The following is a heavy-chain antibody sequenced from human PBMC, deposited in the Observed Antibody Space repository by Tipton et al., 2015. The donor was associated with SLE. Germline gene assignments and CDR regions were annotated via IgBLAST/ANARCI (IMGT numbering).Heavy chain of an antibody. Sequence: SLRLSCAVYGGSFSGYYWSWIRQPPGKGLEWVSYISSSSSTIYYADSVKGRFTTSRDNAKNSLYLQMNSLRAEDTAVYYCAREEQQLVDGYSSGWYDWGDYWGQGTLVTVSS. D-gene: IGHD6-19*01. CDR1: GGSFSGYY. V-gene: IGHV3-11*04. CDR3: AREEQQLVDGYSSGWYDWGDY. J-gene: IGHJ4*02. CDR2: ISSSSSTI.